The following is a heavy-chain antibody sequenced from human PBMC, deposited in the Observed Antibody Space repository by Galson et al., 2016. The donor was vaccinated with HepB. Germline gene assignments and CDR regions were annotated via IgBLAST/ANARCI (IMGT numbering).Heavy chain of an antibody. D-gene: IGHD3-22*01. CDR2: IIPIFGTT. J-gene: IGHJ6*02. CDR3: ASTYDNLYYYGMDV. CDR1: GAIFSSYV. Sequence: SVKVSCKASGAIFSSYVISWVRQAPGQGLEWMGGIIPIFGTTNFAQKFRGRVTITADESTSTAYMELRSLRSEDTAVYYCASTYDNLYYYGMDVWGQGTTVTVS. V-gene: IGHV1-69*13.